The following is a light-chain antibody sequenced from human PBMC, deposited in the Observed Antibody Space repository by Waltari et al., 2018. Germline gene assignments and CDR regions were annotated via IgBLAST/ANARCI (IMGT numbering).Light chain of an antibody. V-gene: IGKV3-20*01. J-gene: IGKJ1*01. CDR3: QHYVRLPVT. CDR1: QSVSRS. Sequence: EIVLTQSPGTLSLSPGERATLSCWASQSVSRSLAWYQQKPGQAPRLLIYGASTRAGGIPDRFSGSGSGTDFSLTISRLEPEDFAVYYCQHYVRLPVTFGQGTKVEIK. CDR2: GAS.